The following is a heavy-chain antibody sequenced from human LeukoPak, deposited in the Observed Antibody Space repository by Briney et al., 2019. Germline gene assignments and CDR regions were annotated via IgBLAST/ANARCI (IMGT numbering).Heavy chain of an antibody. J-gene: IGHJ4*02. CDR1: VYTFTSYD. CDR3: ARVAGPIDY. V-gene: IGHV1-8*01. D-gene: IGHD2-15*01. CDR2: MNPNSDNT. Sequence: GASVKVSCKASVYTFTSYDINWVRQATGQGLEWMGWMNPNSDNTGYAHKFQGRVTMTSNTAISTAYMELISLRSDDTAVYYCARVAGPIDYWGQGTLVTVSS.